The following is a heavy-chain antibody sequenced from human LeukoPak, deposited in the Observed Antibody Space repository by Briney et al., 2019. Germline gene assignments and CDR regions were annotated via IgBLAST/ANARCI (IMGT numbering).Heavy chain of an antibody. D-gene: IGHD3-9*01. CDR1: GYTFTSYG. V-gene: IGHV1-18*01. CDR2: ISAYNGNT. Sequence: ASVKVSCKASGYTFTSYGISWVRQAPGQGLEWMGWISAYNGNTNYAQKLQGRVTMTTDTSTSTAYMELRSLRSDDTAVYYCARDSIPLFYYDILTGYDGAGDYWGQGTLVTVSS. J-gene: IGHJ4*02. CDR3: ARDSIPLFYYDILTGYDGAGDY.